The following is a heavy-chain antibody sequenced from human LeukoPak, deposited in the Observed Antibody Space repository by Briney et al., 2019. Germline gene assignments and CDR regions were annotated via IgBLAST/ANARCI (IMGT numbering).Heavy chain of an antibody. CDR1: GGTFSSYA. CDR2: IIPIFGTA. Sequence: ASVKVSCKXSGGTFSSYAISWVRQAPGQGLEWMGGIIPIFGTANYAQKFQGRVTITTDESTSTAYMELSSLRSEDTAVYYCARSLRYFDWLLYDYWGQGTLVTVSS. D-gene: IGHD3-9*01. V-gene: IGHV1-69*05. CDR3: ARSLRYFDWLLYDY. J-gene: IGHJ4*02.